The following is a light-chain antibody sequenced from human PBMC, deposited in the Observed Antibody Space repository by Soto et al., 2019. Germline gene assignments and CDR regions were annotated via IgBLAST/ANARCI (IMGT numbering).Light chain of an antibody. CDR2: NAA. J-gene: IGKJ2*01. CDR1: QGVSGY. V-gene: IGKV1-39*01. CDR3: QQTYSTPPYT. Sequence: DIQMTQSPSSLSASVGDRVTITCRASQGVSGYLHWYQVKPGKAPKLLIYNAASLQSGVPSRFSGSGYGTAFSLTISSLQSEDFGTYYCQQTYSTPPYTFGQGTKLEI.